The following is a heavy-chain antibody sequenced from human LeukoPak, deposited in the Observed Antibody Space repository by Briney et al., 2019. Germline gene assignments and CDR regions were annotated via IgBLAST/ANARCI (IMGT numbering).Heavy chain of an antibody. Sequence: PGGSLRLSCAASGFTFSSYGMHWVRQAPGKGLEWVAFIRYDGSNKYYADSVKGRFTISRDNSKNTLYLQMNSLRAEDTAVYYCAKDCRCGYSGYDRKINWGQGTLVTVSS. CDR2: IRYDGSNK. D-gene: IGHD5-12*01. CDR3: AKDCRCGYSGYDRKIN. CDR1: GFTFSSYG. V-gene: IGHV3-30*02. J-gene: IGHJ4*02.